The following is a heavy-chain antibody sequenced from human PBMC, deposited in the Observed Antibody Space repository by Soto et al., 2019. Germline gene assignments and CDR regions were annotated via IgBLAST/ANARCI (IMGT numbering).Heavy chain of an antibody. V-gene: IGHV1-18*01. Sequence: GASVKVSCKASGYTFTSYGISWVRQAPGQGLEWMGWVSAYNGNTNYAQKLQGRVTMTTDTSTSTAYMELRSLRSDDTAVYYCARVWPTLAPINPENYGGNSILTYWGQETLVTVSS. CDR3: ARVWPTLAPINPENYGGNSILTY. CDR1: GYTFTSYG. CDR2: VSAYNGNT. D-gene: IGHD4-17*01. J-gene: IGHJ4*02.